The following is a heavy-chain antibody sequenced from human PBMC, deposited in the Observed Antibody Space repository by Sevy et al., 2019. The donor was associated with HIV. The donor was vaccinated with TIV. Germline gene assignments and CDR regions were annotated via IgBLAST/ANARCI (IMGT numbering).Heavy chain of an antibody. Sequence: GGSLRLSCAASGFTFSSYSMNWVRQAPGKGLEWVSSISSSSSYIYYADSVKGRFTISRDNAKNSLDLQMNSLRAEDTAVYYCARGRGDIAAAGWDPNWFDPWGQGTLVTVSS. CDR3: ARGRGDIAAAGWDPNWFDP. D-gene: IGHD6-13*01. J-gene: IGHJ5*02. CDR1: GFTFSSYS. V-gene: IGHV3-21*01. CDR2: ISSSSSYI.